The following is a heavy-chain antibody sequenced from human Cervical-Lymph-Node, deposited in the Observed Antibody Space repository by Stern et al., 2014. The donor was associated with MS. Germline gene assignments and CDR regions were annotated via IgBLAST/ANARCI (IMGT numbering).Heavy chain of an antibody. CDR2: ISYDGSNK. D-gene: IGHD2-2*01. J-gene: IGHJ4*02. CDR3: AKGGRPYCSSTSCYVPFDY. Sequence: MQLVESGGGVVQPGRSLRLSCAASGFTFSSYGMHWVRQAPGKGLEWVAVISYDGSNKYYADSVKGRFTISRDNSKNTLYLQMNSLRAEDTAVYYCAKGGRPYCSSTSCYVPFDYWGQGTLVTVSS. CDR1: GFTFSSYG. V-gene: IGHV3-30*18.